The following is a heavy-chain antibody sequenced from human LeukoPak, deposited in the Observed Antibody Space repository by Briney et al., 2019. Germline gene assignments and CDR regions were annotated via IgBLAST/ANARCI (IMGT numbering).Heavy chain of an antibody. J-gene: IGHJ6*03. Sequence: PGGSLRLSCAASGFTVSSNYMSWVRQAPGKGLEWVSVIYSGGSTYYADSVKGRFTISRDNSKNTLYLQMNSLRAEDTAVYYCARSGGTLRGYYYYYYMDVWGKGTTVTTSS. CDR3: ARSGGTLRGYYYYYYMDV. V-gene: IGHV3-66*01. CDR2: IYSGGST. D-gene: IGHD3-10*01. CDR1: GFTVSSNY.